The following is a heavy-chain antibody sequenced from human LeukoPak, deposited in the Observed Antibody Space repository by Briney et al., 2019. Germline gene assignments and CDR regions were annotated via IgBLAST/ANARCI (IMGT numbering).Heavy chain of an antibody. Sequence: SETLSLTCTVSGGSISSSSYYWGWIRQPPGKGLEWIGSIYYSGSTYYNPSLKSRVTISVDTSKNQFSLKLSPVTAADTAVYYCVRLLRAAMAFDYWGQGTLVTVSS. D-gene: IGHD5-18*01. V-gene: IGHV4-39*01. CDR2: IYYSGST. CDR1: GGSISSSSYY. CDR3: VRLLRAAMAFDY. J-gene: IGHJ4*02.